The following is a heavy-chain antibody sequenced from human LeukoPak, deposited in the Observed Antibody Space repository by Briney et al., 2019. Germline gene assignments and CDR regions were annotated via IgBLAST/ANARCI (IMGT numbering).Heavy chain of an antibody. CDR1: FGSISSSSYY. Sequence: PSETLSLTCTVSFGSISSSSYYWSWIRQPPGKGLEWIGYIYYSGSTNYNPSLKSRVTISVDTSKNQFSLKLSSVTAADTAVYYCARDRAMVTYWFDPWGQGTLVTVSS. CDR3: ARDRAMVTYWFDP. D-gene: IGHD5-18*01. V-gene: IGHV4-61*01. CDR2: IYYSGST. J-gene: IGHJ5*02.